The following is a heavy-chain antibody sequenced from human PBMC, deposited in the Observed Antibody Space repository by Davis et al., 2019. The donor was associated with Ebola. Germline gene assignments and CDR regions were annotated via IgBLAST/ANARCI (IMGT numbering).Heavy chain of an antibody. CDR2: ITGSSSYI. V-gene: IGHV3-21*01. CDR3: ARTMRDTEIVVVITDYFDY. CDR1: GFTFGSYG. Sequence: GESLKISCAASGFTFGSYGMNWVRQAPGKRLEWVSSITGSSSYIYYADSVKGRFTISRDNAKNSLYLQMNSLRAEDTAVYYCARTMRDTEIVVVITDYFDYWGQGTLVTVSS. J-gene: IGHJ4*02. D-gene: IGHD3-22*01.